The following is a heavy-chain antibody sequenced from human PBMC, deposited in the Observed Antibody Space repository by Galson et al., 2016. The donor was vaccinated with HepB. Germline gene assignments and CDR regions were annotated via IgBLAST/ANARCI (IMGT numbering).Heavy chain of an antibody. CDR2: ISGSYI. CDR3: ARSPRIQVWRRYDFFEY. Sequence: SLRLSCAASGITFSSYTINWVRQAPGKGLEWVSSISGSYIYYADVVKGRFTISRDNAKNSLYLQMNSLRAEDTAVYYCARSPRIQVWRRYDFFEYWGQGSLVTVSS. CDR1: GITFSSYT. V-gene: IGHV3-21*01. J-gene: IGHJ4*02. D-gene: IGHD3-16*01.